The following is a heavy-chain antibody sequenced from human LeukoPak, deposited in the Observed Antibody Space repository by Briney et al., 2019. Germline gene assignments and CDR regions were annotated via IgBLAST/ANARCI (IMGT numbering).Heavy chain of an antibody. CDR2: IFYSGST. CDR3: AKSNGYGLVDI. CDR1: GFTFSSYA. V-gene: IGHV4-59*12. D-gene: IGHD3-10*01. J-gene: IGHJ3*02. Sequence: GSLRLSCAASGFTFSSYAMNWVRQPPGEGLEWIGNIFYSGSTYYSPSLKSRVTISLDTSRNQFSLKLTSVTAADTAVYYCAKSNGYGLVDIWGQGTMVTVSS.